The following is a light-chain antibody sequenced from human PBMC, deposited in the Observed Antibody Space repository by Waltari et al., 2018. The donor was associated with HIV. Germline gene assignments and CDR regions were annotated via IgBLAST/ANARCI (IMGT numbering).Light chain of an antibody. CDR2: AAS. CDR1: QYISSY. Sequence: DIQITQPPSPLPASVGDRVTIRCRESQYISSYLNWYQQNARKAPRLLVYAASTLQSGVPARVTSSGSGTDFTLTISSLEPEDFATYHCQQRYDTPAFTFGGVTKVEIK. J-gene: IGKJ4*01. V-gene: IGKV1-39*01. CDR3: QQRYDTPAFT.